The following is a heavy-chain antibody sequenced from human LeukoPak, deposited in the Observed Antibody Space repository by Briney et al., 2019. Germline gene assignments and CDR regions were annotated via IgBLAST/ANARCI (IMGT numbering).Heavy chain of an antibody. V-gene: IGHV4-61*05. CDR3: ARVTGYMIEGYFDY. Sequence: PSETLSLTCIVSGGSISSSNYYWGWIRQSPGKGLEWIGYIYYSGSTNYKPSLKSRVTISVETSKNQFSLKLRSVTAADTAVYYCARVTGYMIEGYFDYWGQGTLVTVSS. CDR1: GGSISSSNYY. D-gene: IGHD3-22*01. J-gene: IGHJ4*02. CDR2: IYYSGST.